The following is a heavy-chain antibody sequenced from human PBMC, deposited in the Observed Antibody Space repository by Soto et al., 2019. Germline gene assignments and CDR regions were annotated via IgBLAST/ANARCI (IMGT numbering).Heavy chain of an antibody. Sequence: GGSLRLSCAASGFTFSSYGMHWVRQAPGKGLEWVAVISYDGSNKYYADSVKGRFTISRDNSKNTLYLQMNSLRAEDTAVYYCANGGRSITMIVTTAHWGQGTLVTVSS. CDR1: GFTFSSYG. D-gene: IGHD3-22*01. J-gene: IGHJ4*02. CDR2: ISYDGSNK. V-gene: IGHV3-30*18. CDR3: ANGGRSITMIVTTAH.